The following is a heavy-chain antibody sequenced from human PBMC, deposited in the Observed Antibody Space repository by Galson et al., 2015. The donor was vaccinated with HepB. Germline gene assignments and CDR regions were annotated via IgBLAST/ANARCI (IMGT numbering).Heavy chain of an antibody. Sequence: PALVKPTHTRTLSCPFSGFSLSTSPMCGTWIRQPPRKALEWLALIDWDDDKYYSTSLKTTLTISKDTPKNQVVLTMTNMDPVDPATYFCARMRNYDFWSGYYSRSGWFDPWGQGTLVTVSS. J-gene: IGHJ5*02. CDR3: ARMRNYDFWSGYYSRSGWFDP. CDR2: IDWDDDK. D-gene: IGHD3-3*01. V-gene: IGHV2-70*01. CDR1: GFSLSTSPMC.